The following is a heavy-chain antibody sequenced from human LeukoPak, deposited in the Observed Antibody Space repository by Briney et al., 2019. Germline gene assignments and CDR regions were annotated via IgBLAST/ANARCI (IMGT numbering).Heavy chain of an antibody. V-gene: IGHV6-1*01. CDR3: AKGRWALFDC. CDR2: TYYRSKWYN. Sequence: SQTLSLTCDISGDSVSSNSAAWIWIRQSPSRGLEWLGRTYYRSKWYNDYAISVKSRMTINADTSKNQFSLQLNSVTPEDTAVYYCAKGRWALFDCWGQGTLVIVSS. J-gene: IGHJ4*02. CDR1: GDSVSSNSAA. D-gene: IGHD3-10*01.